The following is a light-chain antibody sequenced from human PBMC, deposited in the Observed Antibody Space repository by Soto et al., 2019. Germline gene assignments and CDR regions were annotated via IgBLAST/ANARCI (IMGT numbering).Light chain of an antibody. CDR3: QQYKNWPPWT. Sequence: EIVMTQSPATLSVSPGERATLSCRASQSVSSNLAWYQQKPGQAPRLLIYGAAPRATGIPSRFSGSGSETEFTLTISSLQSEDCAVYYCQQYKNWPPWTLGQGTNVEI. CDR1: QSVSSN. V-gene: IGKV3-15*01. J-gene: IGKJ1*01. CDR2: GAA.